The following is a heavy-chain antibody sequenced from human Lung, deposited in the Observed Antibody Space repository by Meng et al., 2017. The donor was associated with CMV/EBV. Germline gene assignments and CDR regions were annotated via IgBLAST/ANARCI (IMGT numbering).Heavy chain of an antibody. CDR2: ISTSATYI. CDR1: GFTFSGYN. D-gene: IGHD3-9*01. Sequence: GESLKISCAASGFTFSGYNMHWVRQAPGKGLEWVSSISTSATYIYYADSVKGRFTISRVNAKNSLFLQMNSLRAEDTAVYYCAGHYDILTGLSAWGHG. J-gene: IGHJ5*01. CDR3: AGHYDILTGLSA. V-gene: IGHV3-21*06.